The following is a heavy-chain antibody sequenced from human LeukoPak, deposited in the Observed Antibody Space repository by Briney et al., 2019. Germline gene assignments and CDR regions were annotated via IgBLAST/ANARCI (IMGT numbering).Heavy chain of an antibody. V-gene: IGHV5-51*01. D-gene: IGHD2-2*01. Sequence: GDSLKISCKCSGYSFTSYWIGWVRQMPGKGLEWMGIIYPGDSDTRYSPSFQGQVTISVDKSISTAYLQWSSLKASDTAIYYCAKIDRQYCSRSSCYALDFWGQGTQVTVPS. CDR2: IYPGDSDT. CDR3: AKIDRQYCSRSSCYALDF. J-gene: IGHJ4*02. CDR1: GYSFTSYW.